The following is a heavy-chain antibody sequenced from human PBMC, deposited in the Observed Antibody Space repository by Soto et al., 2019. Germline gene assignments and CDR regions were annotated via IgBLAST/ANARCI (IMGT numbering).Heavy chain of an antibody. Sequence: SETLSLTCTVSGGSITSYYWSWIRQPPGKGLEWIGYVYYSGTTNYNPSLKSRVTISVDTSKNQFSLKLSSVTAADTAVYYCGIGAVEAARVGLDPWGEGTLV. CDR1: GGSITSYY. CDR3: GIGAVEAARVGLDP. D-gene: IGHD6-6*01. CDR2: VYYSGTT. J-gene: IGHJ5*02. V-gene: IGHV4-59*01.